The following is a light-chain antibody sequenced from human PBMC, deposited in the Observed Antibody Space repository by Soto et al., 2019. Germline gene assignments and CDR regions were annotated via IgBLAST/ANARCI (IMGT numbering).Light chain of an antibody. J-gene: IGKJ1*01. CDR1: QSVRSN. CDR2: GAS. CDR3: QQYNSWPRT. V-gene: IGKV3-15*01. Sequence: EIVMTQSPATLSVSPGERATLSCRASQSVRSNLAWYQQKPGQAPRLLIYGASTRATGIPARFSGSGSGTDFTLTISSLQSEDFAVYYCQQYNSWPRTFGQGTKVDI.